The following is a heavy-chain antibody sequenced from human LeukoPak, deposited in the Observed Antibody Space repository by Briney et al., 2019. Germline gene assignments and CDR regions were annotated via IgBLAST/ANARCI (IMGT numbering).Heavy chain of an antibody. D-gene: IGHD4-17*01. Sequence: SGGSLRLSCAASGFTFSEYWMHWVRQAPGKGLVWVSRIRTDGDTSYADSVRGRFTVSRDNSKNTLYLQMNSLRAEDTAVYYCARDARVGDPFDYWGQGTLVTVSS. CDR1: GFTFSEYW. CDR2: IRTDGDT. CDR3: ARDARVGDPFDY. J-gene: IGHJ4*02. V-gene: IGHV3-74*01.